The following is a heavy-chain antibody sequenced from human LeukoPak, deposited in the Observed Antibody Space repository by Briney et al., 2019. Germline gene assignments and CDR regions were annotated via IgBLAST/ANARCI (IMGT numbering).Heavy chain of an antibody. CDR1: GGTFSSYA. J-gene: IGHJ4*02. CDR2: IIPIFGTA. Sequence: ASVKVSCKASGGTFSSYAISWVRQAPGQGLEWMGGIIPIFGTANYAQKFQGRVTITADESTSTAYMELSSLRSEDTAVYYCARGDNYYDSSGYYYEGISSFDYWGQGTLVTVSS. D-gene: IGHD3-22*01. CDR3: ARGDNYYDSSGYYYEGISSFDY. V-gene: IGHV1-69*13.